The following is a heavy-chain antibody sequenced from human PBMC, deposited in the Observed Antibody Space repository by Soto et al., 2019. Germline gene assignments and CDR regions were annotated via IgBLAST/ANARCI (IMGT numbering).Heavy chain of an antibody. V-gene: IGHV3-30*18. CDR2: VSYDGRKQ. J-gene: IGHJ4*02. Sequence: QVQLVESGGDVVQPGRSLRLSCAASGFTFSSYGMHWVRQAPGKGLEWMAVVSYDGRKQYYTDSAKGRFTISRDNSKNTLYLQMNSLRAEDTAVYYCAKEGQMKVSTSLDNWGQGTLVTVSS. D-gene: IGHD1-20*01. CDR3: AKEGQMKVSTSLDN. CDR1: GFTFSSYG.